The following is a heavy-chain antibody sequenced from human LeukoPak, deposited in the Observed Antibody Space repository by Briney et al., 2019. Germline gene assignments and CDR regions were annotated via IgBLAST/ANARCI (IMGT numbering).Heavy chain of an antibody. D-gene: IGHD5-12*01. CDR2: ISYDGSNK. V-gene: IGHV3-30-3*01. Sequence: GGSLRLSCAASGFTFSSYAMHWVRQAPGKGLEWVAVISYDGSNKYYADSVKGRFTISRDNSKNTLYLQMNSLRAEDTAVYYCARDGVEWLRSGFDYWGQGTLVTVSS. CDR3: ARDGVEWLRSGFDY. CDR1: GFTFSSYA. J-gene: IGHJ4*02.